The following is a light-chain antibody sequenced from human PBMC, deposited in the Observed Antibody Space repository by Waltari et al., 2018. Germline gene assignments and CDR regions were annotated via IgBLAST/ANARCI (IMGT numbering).Light chain of an antibody. V-gene: IGKV1-5*03. Sequence: DIQMTQSPSTLSASVGDSVTITCRASQSVNNYLAWYQQRPGKAPRLLIYKASSLEVGVPPKFSGSGSGTEFTLTITSLQPDDFATSSCQQYYNYLYTFGQGTKLEI. CDR1: QSVNNY. J-gene: IGKJ2*01. CDR3: QQYYNYLYT. CDR2: KAS.